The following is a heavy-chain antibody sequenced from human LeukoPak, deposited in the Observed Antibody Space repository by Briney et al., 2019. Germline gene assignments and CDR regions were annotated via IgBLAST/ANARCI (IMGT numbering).Heavy chain of an antibody. J-gene: IGHJ3*02. CDR2: INPNTGGT. Sequence: ASVKVSCKASGYIFTGYYMHWVRQAPGQGLEWMGWINPNTGGTNYAQKPQGRVTMTTDTSTSTAYMELRSLRSDDTAVYYCARGKIAAGAFDIWGQGTMVTVSS. V-gene: IGHV1-2*02. CDR1: GYIFTGYY. D-gene: IGHD2-21*01. CDR3: ARGKIAAGAFDI.